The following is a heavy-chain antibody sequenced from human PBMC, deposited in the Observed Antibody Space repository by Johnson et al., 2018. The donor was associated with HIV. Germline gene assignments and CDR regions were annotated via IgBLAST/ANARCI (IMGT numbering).Heavy chain of an antibody. Sequence: VQLVESGGGLVKPGESLRLSCAASGFSFSNAWMNWVRQAPGKGLEWVGRIKSKTDGGTTDYAAPVKGRFTLSRDDSKNTLFLQMNSLKTEDTALYYCAKDMGRYSGSYGNYDAFDIWGQGTMVTVSS. CDR1: GFSFSNAW. J-gene: IGHJ3*02. CDR3: AKDMGRYSGSYGNYDAFDI. V-gene: IGHV3-15*01. CDR2: IKSKTDGGTT. D-gene: IGHD1-26*01.